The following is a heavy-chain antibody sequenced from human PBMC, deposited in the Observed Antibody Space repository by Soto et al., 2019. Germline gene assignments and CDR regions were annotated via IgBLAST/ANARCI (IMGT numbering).Heavy chain of an antibody. Sequence: PGGSLRLSCAASGFTFSSYAMSWVRQAPGKGLEWVSSISSSSYIYYADSVKGRFTISRDNAKNSLYLQMNSLRAEDTAVYYCARDRYCSSTSCYVADYWDQGTLVTVSS. J-gene: IGHJ4*02. V-gene: IGHV3-21*01. D-gene: IGHD2-2*01. CDR1: GFTFSSYA. CDR2: ISSSSYI. CDR3: ARDRYCSSTSCYVADY.